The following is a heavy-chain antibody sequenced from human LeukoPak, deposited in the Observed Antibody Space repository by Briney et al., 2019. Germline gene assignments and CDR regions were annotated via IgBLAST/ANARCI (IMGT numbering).Heavy chain of an antibody. CDR1: GYTFTGYY. CDR2: INPNSGGT. J-gene: IGHJ4*02. Sequence: GASVKVSCKASGYTFTGYYMHWVRQAPGQGLEWMGWINPNSGGTNYAQKFQGRVTMTRDTSISTAYMELSRLRSDDTAVYYCARSGDYYDSSGHGRGFDYWGQGTLVTVSS. D-gene: IGHD3-22*01. CDR3: ARSGDYYDSSGHGRGFDY. V-gene: IGHV1-2*02.